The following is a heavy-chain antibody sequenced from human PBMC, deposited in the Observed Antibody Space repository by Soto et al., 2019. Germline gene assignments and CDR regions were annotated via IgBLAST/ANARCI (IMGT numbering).Heavy chain of an antibody. J-gene: IGHJ6*02. CDR3: ARGAPAYEYVWGSYRPNYGMDV. CDR2: INPNSGGT. D-gene: IGHD3-16*02. CDR1: GYTFTGYY. V-gene: IGHV1-2*04. Sequence: QVQLVQSGAEVKKPGASVKVSCKASGYTFTGYYMHWVRQAPGQGLEWMGWINPNSGGTNYAQKFQGWVTMTRDTSISTAYMELSRLRSDDTAVYYCARGAPAYEYVWGSYRPNYGMDVWGQGTTVTVSS.